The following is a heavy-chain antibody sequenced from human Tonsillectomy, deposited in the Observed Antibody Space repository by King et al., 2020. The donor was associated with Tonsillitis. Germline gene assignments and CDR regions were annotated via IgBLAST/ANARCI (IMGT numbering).Heavy chain of an antibody. J-gene: IGHJ4*02. CDR1: GFTFSIYS. CDR2: ISYDGSNK. D-gene: IGHD3-16*01. V-gene: IGHV3-30*01. Sequence: VQLVESGGGVVQPERSLRLSCAASGFTFSIYSMHLVRQAPGKGLEWVAVISYDGSNKYYADSVKGRFTISRDNSKNTLYLQMNSLRAEDTAVYYCARGDYDYVWGSLDYWGQGTLVTVSS. CDR3: ARGDYDYVWGSLDY.